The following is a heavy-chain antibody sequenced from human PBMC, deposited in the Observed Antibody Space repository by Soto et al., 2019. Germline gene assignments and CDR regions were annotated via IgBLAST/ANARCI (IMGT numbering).Heavy chain of an antibody. V-gene: IGHV3-21*01. Sequence: GGSLRLSCAASGFSFSTYTMNWVRQAPGKGLEWVSSISSSSSYISYADSVKGRFTISRDNAKNSLYLQMNSLRAEDTAVYFCASLSRFYTDYWGQGTLVTVSS. CDR1: GFSFSTYT. J-gene: IGHJ4*02. D-gene: IGHD3-10*01. CDR2: ISSSSSYI. CDR3: ASLSRFYTDY.